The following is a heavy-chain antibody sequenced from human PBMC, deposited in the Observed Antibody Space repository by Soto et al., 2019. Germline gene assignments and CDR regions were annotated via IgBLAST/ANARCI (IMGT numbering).Heavy chain of an antibody. CDR3: ARSGLCLVDVEFVP. Sequence: QVRLQESGPGLVKPSETLFLTCTVSGGSIGAYYWTWIRQPPGMGLEWIGFIYSSGTTYNPSLKSRVIISVDMFKNQFSLNRTAVSVVDTAVYFCARSGLCLVDVEFVPWGPGILVTGFS. CDR1: GGSIGAYY. J-gene: IGHJ5*02. V-gene: IGHV4-59*01. CDR2: IYSSGT. D-gene: IGHD3-16*01.